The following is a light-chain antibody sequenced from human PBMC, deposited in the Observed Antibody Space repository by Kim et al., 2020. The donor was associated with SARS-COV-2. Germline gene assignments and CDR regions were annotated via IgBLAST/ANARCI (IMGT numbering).Light chain of an antibody. Sequence: DIVMTQTPLSLSVTPGQPASISCKSSQSLLHSGGKTYLYWYLQKPGQSPQLQMYEISNRFYGVTDRFSGSGTGTDFTLKIIRVEAVDVGVYYCMQGIHLLTFGQGTKVEIK. J-gene: IGKJ1*01. CDR1: QSLLHSGGKTY. V-gene: IGKV2-29*02. CDR3: MQGIHLLT. CDR2: EIS.